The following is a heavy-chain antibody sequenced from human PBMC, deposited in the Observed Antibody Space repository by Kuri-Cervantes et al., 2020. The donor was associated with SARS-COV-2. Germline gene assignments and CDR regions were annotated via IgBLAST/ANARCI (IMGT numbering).Heavy chain of an antibody. J-gene: IGHJ4*02. Sequence: GESLKISCAASGFTFSSYAMHWVRQAPGKGLEWVAVISYAGSKKYYADSVKGRFTISRDNSKNTLYLQMNSLRAEDSAVYCCAKALVVTMIVFDYWGQGTLVTVSS. V-gene: IGHV3-30*04. CDR3: AKALVVTMIVFDY. CDR2: ISYAGSKK. D-gene: IGHD3-22*01. CDR1: GFTFSSYA.